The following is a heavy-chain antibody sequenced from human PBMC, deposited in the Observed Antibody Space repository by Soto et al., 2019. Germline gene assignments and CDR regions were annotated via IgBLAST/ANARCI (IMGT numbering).Heavy chain of an antibody. CDR3: ARDRVESGYPEYFQH. CDR1: EFTVSSKY. D-gene: IGHD3-22*01. J-gene: IGHJ1*01. V-gene: IGHV3-53*01. Sequence: EVQLVESGGGLIQPGGSLRLSCAASEFTVSSKYMSWVRQAPGKGLEWVSVIYSGGSTYYADSVKGRFTISRDNSKNTLYLQMNSLRAEDTAVYYCARDRVESGYPEYFQHWGQGTLVTVSS. CDR2: IYSGGST.